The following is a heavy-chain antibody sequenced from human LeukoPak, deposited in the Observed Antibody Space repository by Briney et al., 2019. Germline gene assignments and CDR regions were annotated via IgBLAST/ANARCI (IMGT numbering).Heavy chain of an antibody. CDR1: GYTFTSYD. Sequence: GASVKVSCKASGYTFTSYDINWVRQATGQGLEWMGWMNPNSGNTGYAQKFQGRVTMTRNTSISTAYMELSSLRSEDTAVYYCAMFMDTAAGDIFGAFDIWGQGTIVTVSS. V-gene: IGHV1-8*01. CDR3: AMFMDTAAGDIFGAFDI. D-gene: IGHD5-18*01. J-gene: IGHJ3*02. CDR2: MNPNSGNT.